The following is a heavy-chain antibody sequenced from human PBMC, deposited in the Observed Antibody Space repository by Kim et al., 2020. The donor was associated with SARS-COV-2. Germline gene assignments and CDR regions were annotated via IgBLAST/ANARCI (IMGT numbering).Heavy chain of an antibody. CDR2: ISASGGST. CDR3: AKGATTVSFRYFDY. CDR1: GFTFSSYA. Sequence: GGSLRLSCAASGFTFSSYAMSWVRQAPGKGLEWVSAISASGGSTKYADSVKGRFTISRDNSKNTLYLQINSRRAEDTAVYYCAKGATTVSFRYFDYWGQGTLVTVSS. J-gene: IGHJ4*02. D-gene: IGHD4-17*01. V-gene: IGHV3-23*01.